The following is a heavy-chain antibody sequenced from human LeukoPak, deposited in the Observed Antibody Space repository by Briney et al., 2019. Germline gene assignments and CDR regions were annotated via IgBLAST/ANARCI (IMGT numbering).Heavy chain of an antibody. D-gene: IGHD6-13*01. V-gene: IGHV3-21*01. CDR2: LSGSGNKT. Sequence: GGSLRLSCAASGFTFSNHGMNWVRQAPGEGREWVSSLSGSGNKTYYADSVKGRFTISRDKAKNSLYMQMNSLRAEDTAVYYCAREPTYSSSWYTTCDFWGQGTLVTVSS. CDR1: GFTFSNHG. J-gene: IGHJ4*02. CDR3: AREPTYSSSWYTTCDF.